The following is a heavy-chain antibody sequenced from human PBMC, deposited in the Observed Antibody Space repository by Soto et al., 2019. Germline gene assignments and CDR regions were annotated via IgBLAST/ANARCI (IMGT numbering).Heavy chain of an antibody. J-gene: IGHJ6*02. V-gene: IGHV4-4*02. D-gene: IGHD3-16*01. CDR2: IYHSGST. Sequence: SEALSLTGAVSGGSISSSNWWSWVRQRPGKVLEWFGEIYHSGSTNYTPSLKSRVTISVDKSKNQFSLKLSSVTAADTAVYYCARDRRGDAVDYLGRDYYYYYGMDVWGQGTTVTVS. CDR3: ARDRRGDAVDYLGRDYYYYYGMDV. CDR1: GGSISSSNW.